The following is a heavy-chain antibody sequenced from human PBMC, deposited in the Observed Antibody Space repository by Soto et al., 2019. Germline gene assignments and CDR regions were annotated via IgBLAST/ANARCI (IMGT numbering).Heavy chain of an antibody. CDR3: ARDDPFGVVIPNWFDP. D-gene: IGHD3-3*01. CDR2: ISSSSSYI. V-gene: IGHV3-21*01. CDR1: GFTLSSYS. Sequence: PGGSLRLSCAASGFTLSSYSMNWVRQAPGKGLEWVSSISSSSSYIYYADSVKGRFTISRDNAKNSLYLQMNSLRAEDTAVYYCARDDPFGVVIPNWFDPWGQGTLVTVSS. J-gene: IGHJ5*02.